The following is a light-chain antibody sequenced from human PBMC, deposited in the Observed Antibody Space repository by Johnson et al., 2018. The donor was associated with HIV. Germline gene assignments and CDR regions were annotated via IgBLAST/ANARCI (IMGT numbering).Light chain of an antibody. J-gene: IGLJ1*01. CDR3: RTWDSSLRTAC. Sequence: QSVLTQPPSVSAAPGQKVTISCSGSSSNIGNNYVSWYQQVPGTAPKLLIYDNNRRPSGIPDRFSGSKSGTSATLGITGLQTGDEADYYCRTWDSSLRTACFGTGTNVTVL. CDR2: DNN. V-gene: IGLV1-51*01. CDR1: SSNIGNNY.